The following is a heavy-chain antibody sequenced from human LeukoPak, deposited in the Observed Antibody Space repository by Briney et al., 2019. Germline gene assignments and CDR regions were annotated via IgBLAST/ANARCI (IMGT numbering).Heavy chain of an antibody. CDR3: ARRRGYTSSWFDY. CDR2: IYPGDSDI. J-gene: IGHJ5*01. D-gene: IGHD6-13*01. CDR1: GYSFTNYW. V-gene: IGHV5-51*01. Sequence: GEPLKISCKSSGYSFTNYWIAWVRQMPGKGLEWMGIIYPGDSDIRYSPSFQGQVTISADKSISTAYLQWSSLKASDTAIYYCARRRGYTSSWFDYWAQGILVTVSS.